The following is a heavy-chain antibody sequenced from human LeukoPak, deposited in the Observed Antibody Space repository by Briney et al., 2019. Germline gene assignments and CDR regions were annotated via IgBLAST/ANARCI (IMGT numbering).Heavy chain of an antibody. CDR3: AVHGAGTTTFDI. D-gene: IGHD1-7*01. CDR1: GGTFSSYA. V-gene: IGHV1-69*05. Sequence: SVKVSCKASGGTFSSYAISWVRQAPGQGLEWMGRIIPIFGTANYAQKFQGRVTITTDESTSTAYMELNSLRSEDTAVYYCAVHGAGTTTFDIWGQGTMVTVSS. CDR2: IIPIFGTA. J-gene: IGHJ3*02.